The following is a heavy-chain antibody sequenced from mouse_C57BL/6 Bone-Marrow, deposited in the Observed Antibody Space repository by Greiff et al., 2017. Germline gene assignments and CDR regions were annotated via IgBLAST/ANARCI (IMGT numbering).Heavy chain of an antibody. D-gene: IGHD2-3*01. Sequence: EVQLQQSGTVLARPGASVKMSCKTSGYTFTSYWMHWVKQRPGQGLEWIGAIYPGNSDTSYNQKFKGKAKLTAVTSASTAYMELSSLTNEDSAVXYCTSPYYGYYVPWCAYWGQGTLVTVSA. CDR2: IYPGNSDT. CDR3: TSPYYGYYVPWCAY. J-gene: IGHJ3*01. CDR1: GYTFTSYW. V-gene: IGHV1-5*01.